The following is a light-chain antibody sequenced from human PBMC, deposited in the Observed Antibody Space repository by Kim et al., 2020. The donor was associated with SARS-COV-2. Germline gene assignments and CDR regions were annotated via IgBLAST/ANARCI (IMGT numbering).Light chain of an antibody. CDR2: YDS. CDR3: QVWDSRSDHIV. V-gene: IGLV3-21*04. CDR1: NIGSES. Sequence: APGQTARVTCGRDNIGSESVHWYQQKPGQAPVLVIYYDSDRPSGIPERFSGSNSGNTATLTISRVEAGDEADYYCQVWDSRSDHIVFGTGTKVTVL. J-gene: IGLJ1*01.